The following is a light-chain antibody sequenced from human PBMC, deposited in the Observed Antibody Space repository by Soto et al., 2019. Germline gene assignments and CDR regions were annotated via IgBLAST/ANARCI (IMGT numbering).Light chain of an antibody. V-gene: IGLV2-14*01. CDR3: SSYTSTSTLVV. CDR1: ISDVGGYNF. CDR2: EVS. J-gene: IGLJ3*02. Sequence: QSALTQPASVSGSPGQSITISCTGTISDVGGYNFVSWYQQHPDKAPKFMIYEVSNRPSGVSDRFSGSKSGNTASLTISGLQPEDEADYYCSSYTSTSTLVVFGGGTKVTVL.